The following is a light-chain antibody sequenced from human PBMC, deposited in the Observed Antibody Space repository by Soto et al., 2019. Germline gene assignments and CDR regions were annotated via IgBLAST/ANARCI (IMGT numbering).Light chain of an antibody. V-gene: IGKV1-9*01. CDR3: QQLHTYST. CDR1: QGISSY. J-gene: IGKJ5*01. CDR2: GAS. Sequence: DIQLTQSPSFLSASVGDRITITCRASQGISSYVAWYQQKPGKAPELLVYGASTLQSGVPSRFSGSGSVTEFTLTISSLQPEDFATYYCQQLHTYSTFGQGTRLEIE.